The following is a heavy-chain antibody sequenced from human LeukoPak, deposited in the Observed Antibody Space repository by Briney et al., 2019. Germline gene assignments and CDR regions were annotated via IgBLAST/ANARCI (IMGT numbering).Heavy chain of an antibody. J-gene: IGHJ5*02. Sequence: GRSLRLSCAASGFTFSTYGMHWVRQAPGKGLEWVAVMSYDGSNKYYADSVKGRFTISRDNSKNTLYLQMNSLRAEDTAVYYCARDLSGVSAWGQGTLVTVSS. CDR2: MSYDGSNK. CDR3: ARDLSGVSA. CDR1: GFTFSTYG. D-gene: IGHD5/OR15-5a*01. V-gene: IGHV3-30*03.